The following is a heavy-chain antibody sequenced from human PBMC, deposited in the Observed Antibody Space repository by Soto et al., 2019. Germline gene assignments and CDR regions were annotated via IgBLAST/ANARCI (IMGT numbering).Heavy chain of an antibody. D-gene: IGHD4-17*01. CDR2: IWYDGSNK. V-gene: IGHV3-33*01. CDR3: PRETYGDYYFDY. Sequence: GGSLRLSCAASGFTFSSNGMHWVRQAPGKGLEWVAVIWYDGSNKYYADTVKGRFTISRDNSKNNLYLQMNSLRAEDTAVYYCPRETYGDYYFDYWGQGT. J-gene: IGHJ4*02. CDR1: GFTFSSNG.